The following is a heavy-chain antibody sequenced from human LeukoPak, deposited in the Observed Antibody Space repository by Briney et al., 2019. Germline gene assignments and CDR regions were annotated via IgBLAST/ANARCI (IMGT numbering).Heavy chain of an antibody. CDR3: ARGAVGADY. CDR2: ISSTGTTI. D-gene: IGHD3-16*01. CDR1: GFTLTSYE. Sequence: GGSLRLSCAASGFTLTSYEMNWVRQAPGKGLEWVSYISSTGTTIYYADSVKGRFTISRDSAKNSVYLQMNSLRAEDTAVYYCARGAVGADYWGQGTLVTASS. V-gene: IGHV3-48*03. J-gene: IGHJ4*02.